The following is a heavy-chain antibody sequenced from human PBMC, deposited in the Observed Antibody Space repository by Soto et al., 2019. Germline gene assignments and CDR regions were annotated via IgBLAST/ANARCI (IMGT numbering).Heavy chain of an antibody. CDR3: ARGGYYYDSSAYYRPFDY. Sequence: ASVKVSCKASGYTFTGYYMHWVRQAPGQGLEWMGWINPNSGGTGYAQKFQGRVTMTRSTSISTAYMELSSLRSEDTAVYYCARGGYYYDSSAYYRPFDYWGQGTLVTVSS. J-gene: IGHJ4*02. D-gene: IGHD3-22*01. CDR2: INPNSGGT. V-gene: IGHV1-8*02. CDR1: GYTFTGYY.